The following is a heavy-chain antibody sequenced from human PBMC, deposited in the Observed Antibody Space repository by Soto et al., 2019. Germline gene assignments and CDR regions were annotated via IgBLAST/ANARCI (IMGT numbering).Heavy chain of an antibody. CDR2: IRPNSEGGTT. D-gene: IGHD3-10*01. CDR1: PFTFNNAW. J-gene: IGHJ4*02. Sequence: VPLVESGGGLVEPGGSLRLSCAASPFTFNNAWMSWVRQAPGKGLEWVGRIRPNSEGGTTDYAAPVEGRFTISRDDSKRTVHLQMSSLKIEDTGVYFCATGGHFYGDWGRGTRVTVSA. V-gene: IGHV3-15*01. CDR3: ATGGHFYGD.